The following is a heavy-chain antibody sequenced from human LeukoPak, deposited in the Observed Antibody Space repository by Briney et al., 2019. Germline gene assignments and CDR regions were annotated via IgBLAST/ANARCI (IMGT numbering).Heavy chain of an antibody. CDR3: ARLLGDCSGGSCYFFDY. CDR1: GGSISSSNYY. CDR2: IYYSGST. Sequence: PSETLSLTCTVSGGSISSSNYYWGWIRQPPGKGLEWIGNIYYSGSTYHNPSLKSRVAISVDTSKNQLSLKLSSVTAADTAVYYCARLLGDCSGGSCYFFDYWGQGTLVTVSS. D-gene: IGHD2-15*01. J-gene: IGHJ4*02. V-gene: IGHV4-39*01.